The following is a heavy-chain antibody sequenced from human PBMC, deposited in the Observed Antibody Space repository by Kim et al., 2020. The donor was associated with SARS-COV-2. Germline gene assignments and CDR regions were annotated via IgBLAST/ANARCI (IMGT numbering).Heavy chain of an antibody. V-gene: IGHV3-7*01. CDR2: IKQDGSEK. D-gene: IGHD3-10*01. CDR3: ARSPPGARWYFDY. CDR1: GFTFSSYW. J-gene: IGHJ4*02. Sequence: GSLRLSCAASGFTFSSYWMSWVRQAPGKGLEWVANIKQDGSEKYYVDSVKGRFTISRDNAKNSLYLQMNSLRAEDTAVYYCARSPPGARWYFDYWGQGTLFTVSS.